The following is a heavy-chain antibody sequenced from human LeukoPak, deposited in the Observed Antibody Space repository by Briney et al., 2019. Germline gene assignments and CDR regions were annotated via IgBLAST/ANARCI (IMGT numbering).Heavy chain of an antibody. V-gene: IGHV3-23*01. J-gene: IGHJ3*02. CDR2: ISASGGTG. CDR1: GFTFSRYA. D-gene: IGHD3-10*01. CDR3: AKDPNGDWVGAFDM. Sequence: PGGSLRLSCEASGFTFSRYAMSWVRQAPGKGPEWVSGISASGGTGYFADSVKGRFIISRDSSKNTLFLQMNSLRAEDTALYYCAKDPNGDWVGAFDMWGQGTKVTVSS.